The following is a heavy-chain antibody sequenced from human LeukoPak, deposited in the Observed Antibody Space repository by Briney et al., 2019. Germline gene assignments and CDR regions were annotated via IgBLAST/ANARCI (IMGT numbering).Heavy chain of an antibody. CDR1: GFTFDDYA. Sequence: PGGSLRLSCTASGFTFDDYAMRWVRQAPGKGLEWVSGISWNSGSIGYVDSVKGRFTISRDNLKNTLYLQMNSLRAEDTAVYFCVLGAYWNDDKNAFHIWGPGTMVTVSS. V-gene: IGHV3-9*01. J-gene: IGHJ3*02. CDR2: ISWNSGSI. CDR3: VLGAYWNDDKNAFHI. D-gene: IGHD1-1*01.